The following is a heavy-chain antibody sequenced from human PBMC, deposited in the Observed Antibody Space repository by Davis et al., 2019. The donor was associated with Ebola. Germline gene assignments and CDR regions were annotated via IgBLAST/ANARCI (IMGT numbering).Heavy chain of an antibody. CDR3: ARHDLWFGELLDY. V-gene: IGHV4-59*08. J-gene: IGHJ4*03. D-gene: IGHD3-10*01. CDR1: GGSISSYY. Sequence: PSETLSLTCTVSGGSISSYYWSWIRQPPGKGLEWIGYIYYSGSTNYNPSLKSRVTISVDTSKNQFSLKLSSVTAADTAVYYCARHDLWFGELLDYWGQGTTVTVSS. CDR2: IYYSGST.